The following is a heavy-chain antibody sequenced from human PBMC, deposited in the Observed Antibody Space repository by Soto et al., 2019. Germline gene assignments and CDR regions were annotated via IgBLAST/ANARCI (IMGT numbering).Heavy chain of an antibody. CDR2: IYSSGSN. CDR1: GDSISSTY. V-gene: IGHV4-4*07. Sequence: SETLSLTCTVSGDSISSTYWSWVRQPAGRGLEWIGRIYSSGSNNYNPSLESRVTMSVDTSKTQFSLTLRSVTAADTAVYFCARGYESGYTFGHDLWGQGTLVTVSS. J-gene: IGHJ5*02. D-gene: IGHD3-3*01. CDR3: ARGYESGYTFGHDL.